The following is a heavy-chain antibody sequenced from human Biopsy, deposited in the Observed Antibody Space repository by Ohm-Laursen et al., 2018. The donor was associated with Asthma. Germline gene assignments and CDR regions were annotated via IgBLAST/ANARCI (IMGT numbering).Heavy chain of an antibody. V-gene: IGHV3-30*03. J-gene: IGHJ4*02. Sequence: SLRLSCATSGFTFGDYWMSWVRQAPGKGLEWVAVISYDGSNKYYADSVKGRFTISRDNSKNTLYLQMNSLRAEDTAVYYCASQSSGPDFWSGYYYFDYWGQGTLVTVSS. CDR3: ASQSSGPDFWSGYYYFDY. CDR2: ISYDGSNK. D-gene: IGHD3-3*01. CDR1: GFTFGDYW.